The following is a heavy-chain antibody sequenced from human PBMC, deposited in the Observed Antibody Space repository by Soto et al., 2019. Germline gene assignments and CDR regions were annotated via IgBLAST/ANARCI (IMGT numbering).Heavy chain of an antibody. CDR3: AHKIQHYCSSWSTNFDY. CDR1: GFSLSTSGVG. J-gene: IGHJ4*01. CDR2: IYCNDDK. V-gene: IGHV2-5*01. D-gene: IGHD6-13*01. Sequence: QITLKESGPTLVKPTQTLTLTCTFSGFSLSTSGVGVGWIRQPPGKALEWLALIYCNDDKRYSPSLKSRLTITKDNSKTQMVLTMTNMDPLDTATYYCAHKIQHYCSSWSTNFDYWGQGTLVTVSS.